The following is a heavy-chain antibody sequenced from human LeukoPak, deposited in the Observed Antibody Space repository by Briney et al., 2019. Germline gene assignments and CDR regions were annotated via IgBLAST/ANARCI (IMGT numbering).Heavy chain of an antibody. J-gene: IGHJ3*02. CDR1: GFTFKTAW. D-gene: IGHD4-17*01. Sequence: GSLRLSCAASGFTFKTAWMTWIRQPPGKGLEWIGEINHSGSTNYNPSLKSRVTISVDTSKNQFSLKLSSVTAADTAVYYCARANGDYTLDAFDIWGQGTMVTVSS. CDR3: ARANGDYTLDAFDI. V-gene: IGHV4-34*01. CDR2: INHSGST.